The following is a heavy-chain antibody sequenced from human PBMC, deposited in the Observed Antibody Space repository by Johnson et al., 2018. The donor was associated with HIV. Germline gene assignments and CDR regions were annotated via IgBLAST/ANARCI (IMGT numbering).Heavy chain of an antibody. CDR1: GFTFSDYY. CDR2: IRTSSSTI. V-gene: IGHV3-11*04. J-gene: IGHJ3*02. Sequence: VQLVESGGGLVKPGGSLRLSCAASGFTFSDYYMSWIRQAPGKGPEWISYIRTSSSTIYYADSVKGRFTISRDNAKNSLYLQMDSLRAEDTAVYYCARVRQLGRGDAFDIWGQGTMVTVSS. D-gene: IGHD6-6*01. CDR3: ARVRQLGRGDAFDI.